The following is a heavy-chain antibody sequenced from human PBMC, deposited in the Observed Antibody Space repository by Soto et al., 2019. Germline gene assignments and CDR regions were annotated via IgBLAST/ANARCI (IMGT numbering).Heavy chain of an antibody. V-gene: IGHV1-8*01. J-gene: IGHJ6*02. CDR3: AREKASYGMDV. Sequence: QVQLVQSGAEVKKPGASVKVSCKASGYTFTSYDINWVRQATGQGLEWMGWMNPNSCNTGYAQKFHGRVTMTRNTSIRTAYMELSSLRSEYTAVYYCAREKASYGMDVWGQGTMVTVSS. CDR2: MNPNSCNT. CDR1: GYTFTSYD.